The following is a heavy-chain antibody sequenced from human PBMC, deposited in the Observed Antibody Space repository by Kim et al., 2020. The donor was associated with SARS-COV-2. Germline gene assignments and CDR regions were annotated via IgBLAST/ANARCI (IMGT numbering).Heavy chain of an antibody. CDR3: ARAMAS. Sequence: DGSEKYYVDSVKGRFTICRDNAKNALYLQRNSLKAEDTAVYYCARAMASWGQGTLVTVSS. CDR2: DGSEK. V-gene: IGHV3-7*01. D-gene: IGHD3-10*01. J-gene: IGHJ5*02.